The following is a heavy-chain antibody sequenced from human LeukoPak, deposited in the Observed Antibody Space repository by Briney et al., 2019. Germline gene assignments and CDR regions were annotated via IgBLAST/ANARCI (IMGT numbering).Heavy chain of an antibody. CDR2: VYYSGST. Sequence: SETLSLTCTVSGYSITTAYYWGWIRQPPGKGLEWIGYVYYSGSTEYNPSLRSRVTMSLEMSKHQFSLNLTSVTAADTAVYYCARILGYYGSGSPPGLDVWGKGTTVTVSS. J-gene: IGHJ6*04. D-gene: IGHD3-10*01. V-gene: IGHV4-61*05. CDR1: GYSITTAYY. CDR3: ARILGYYGSGSPPGLDV.